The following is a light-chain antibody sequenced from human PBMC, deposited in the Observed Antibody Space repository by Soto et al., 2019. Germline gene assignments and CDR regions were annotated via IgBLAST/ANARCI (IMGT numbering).Light chain of an antibody. Sequence: EIVLTQSPATLSWSPGERATLSCGASQRVSSSSLAWYQQKPGLAPRLLIYDASSRATGIPDRFSGSGSGTDFTLTISRLEPEDCEVYYCQQYGSSPYTFGQGTKLESK. CDR2: DAS. CDR1: QRVSSSS. CDR3: QQYGSSPYT. J-gene: IGKJ2*01. V-gene: IGKV3D-20*01.